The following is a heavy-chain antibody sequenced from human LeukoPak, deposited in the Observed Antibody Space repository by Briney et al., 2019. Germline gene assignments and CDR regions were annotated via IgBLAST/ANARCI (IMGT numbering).Heavy chain of an antibody. CDR3: ARDWGSSGWYDY. J-gene: IGHJ4*02. CDR1: GYTFTGYY. V-gene: IGHV1-46*01. D-gene: IGHD6-19*01. Sequence: ASVKVSCKASGYTFTGYYMHWVRQAPGQGLEWMGIINPSGGSTSYAQKFQGRVTMTRDMSTSTVYMELSSLRSEDTAVYYCARDWGSSGWYDYWGQGTLVTVSS. CDR2: INPSGGST.